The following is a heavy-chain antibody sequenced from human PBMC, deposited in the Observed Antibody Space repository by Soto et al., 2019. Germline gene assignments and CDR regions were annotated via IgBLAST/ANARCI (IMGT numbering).Heavy chain of an antibody. CDR1: DDSINSDKYY. J-gene: IGHJ4*02. Sequence: SETLSLTCSVSDDSINSDKYYWGWIRQPPGKGLEWIGSVYNPSLQTRVTISLDKSKGQFSLKLNSVTAADSAVYFCARLEGLATISYYFDFWGQGAQVTVSS. CDR2: VY. CDR3: ARLEGLATISYYFDF. D-gene: IGHD3-9*01. V-gene: IGHV4-39*01.